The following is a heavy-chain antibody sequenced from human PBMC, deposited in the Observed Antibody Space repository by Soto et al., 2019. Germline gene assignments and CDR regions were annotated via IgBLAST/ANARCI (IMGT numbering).Heavy chain of an antibody. J-gene: IGHJ1*01. CDR1: GFIFTNYW. CDR3: GRGSGPRGRPY. D-gene: IGHD3-16*01. CDR2: ISGDGTTT. V-gene: IGHV3-74*01. Sequence: PGGSLRLSCAASGFIFTNYWMHWFRQAPGERLVWVARISGDGTTTTYVDSAKGRFTISKDNAKNTVYLKMNGLRTEDTAVYYCGRGSGPRGRPYWGQGSAVTVSS.